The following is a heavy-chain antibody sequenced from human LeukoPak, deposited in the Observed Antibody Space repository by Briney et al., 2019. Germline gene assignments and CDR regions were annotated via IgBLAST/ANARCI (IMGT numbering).Heavy chain of an antibody. CDR2: INWNGGST. V-gene: IGHV3-20*04. D-gene: IGHD6-6*01. CDR3: ARVQLVDYHYYSYMDV. J-gene: IGHJ6*03. Sequence: GSLRLSCAAFGFIFDDYGMSWVRQAPGKGLEWVSGINWNGGSTGYADSVKGRFTISRDNAKNSLYLQMNSLRAEDTALYYCARVQLVDYHYYSYMDVWGKGTTVTVSS. CDR1: GFIFDDYG.